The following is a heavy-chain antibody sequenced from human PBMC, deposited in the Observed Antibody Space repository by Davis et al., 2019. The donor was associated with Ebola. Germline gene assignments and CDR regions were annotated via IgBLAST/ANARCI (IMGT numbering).Heavy chain of an antibody. CDR1: GGSISSGGYS. V-gene: IGHV4-30-2*01. CDR2: IYHSGST. D-gene: IGHD4-17*01. Sequence: MPSETLSLTCTVSGGSISSGGYSWSWIRQPPGKGLEWIGYIYHSGSTYYNPSLKSRVTISVDRSKNQFSLKLSSVTAADTAVYYCTSTTVTDDYWGQGTLVTVSS. CDR3: TSTTVTDDY. J-gene: IGHJ4*02.